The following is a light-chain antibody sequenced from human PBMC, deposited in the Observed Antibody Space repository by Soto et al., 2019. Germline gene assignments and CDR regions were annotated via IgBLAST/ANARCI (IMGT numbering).Light chain of an antibody. Sequence: QSVLTQPASVSGSPGQSITLSCTGANSDVANYDYVSWYRQYPGLAPQVIISEVTNRPSVISDRFSGSKSANTACLTISGLQAEDEADYYCCSHTISGAPVFGGGTKVTVL. J-gene: IGLJ2*01. CDR3: CSHTISGAPV. V-gene: IGLV2-14*01. CDR2: EVT. CDR1: NSDVANYDY.